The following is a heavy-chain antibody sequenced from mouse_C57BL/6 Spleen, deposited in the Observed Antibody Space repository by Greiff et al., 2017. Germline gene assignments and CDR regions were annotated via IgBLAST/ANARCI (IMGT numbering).Heavy chain of an antibody. CDR2: IDPSDSYT. V-gene: IGHV1-50*01. CDR1: GYTFTSYW. CDR3: AREKTGTNYFDY. Sequence: QVQLQQSGAELVKPGASVKLSCKASGYTFTSYWMQWVKQRPGQGLEWIGEIDPSDSYTNYNQKFKGKATLTVDTSSSTAYMQLSSLTSEDSAVYYCAREKTGTNYFDYWGQGTTLTVSS. D-gene: IGHD4-1*01. J-gene: IGHJ2*01.